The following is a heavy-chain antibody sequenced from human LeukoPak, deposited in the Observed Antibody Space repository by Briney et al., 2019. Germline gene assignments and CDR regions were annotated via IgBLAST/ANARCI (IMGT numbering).Heavy chain of an antibody. CDR3: ARVAARLLNT. Sequence: SETLSLTCAVYGGSFSGYYWSLIRQPPGKGLEWIGEINHSGSTNYNPSLKSRVTISVDTSKNQFSLKLSSVTAADTAVYYCARVAARLLNTWGQGTLVTVSS. CDR2: INHSGST. D-gene: IGHD6-6*01. J-gene: IGHJ5*02. CDR1: GGSFSGYY. V-gene: IGHV4-34*01.